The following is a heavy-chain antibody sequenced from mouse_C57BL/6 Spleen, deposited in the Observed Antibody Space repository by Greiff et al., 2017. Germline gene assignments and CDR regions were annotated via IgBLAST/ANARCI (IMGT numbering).Heavy chain of an antibody. Sequence: VQRVESGAELVRPGASVTLSCKASGYTFTDYEMHWVKQTPVHGLEWIGAIDPETGGTAYNQKFKGKAILTADKSSSTAYIELRSLTSEDSAVYYCTRYPVGYFDVWGTGTTVTGSS. CDR2: IDPETGGT. D-gene: IGHD1-1*01. CDR3: TRYPVGYFDV. CDR1: GYTFTDYE. V-gene: IGHV1-15*01. J-gene: IGHJ1*03.